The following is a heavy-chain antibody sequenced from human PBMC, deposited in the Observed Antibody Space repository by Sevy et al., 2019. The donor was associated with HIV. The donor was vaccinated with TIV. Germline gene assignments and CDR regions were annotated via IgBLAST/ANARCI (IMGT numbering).Heavy chain of an antibody. V-gene: IGHV4-59*01. CDR3: ARARGISYYYDSSGLGAWFDP. CDR1: GRSISSYY. CDR2: IYYSGST. J-gene: IGHJ5*02. D-gene: IGHD3-22*01. Sequence: SETLSLTCTVSGRSISSYYWSWIRQPPGKGLEWIGYIYYSGSTNYNPSLKSRVTISVDTSKNQFSLKLSSVTAADTAVYYCARARGISYYYDSSGLGAWFDPWGQGTLVTVSS.